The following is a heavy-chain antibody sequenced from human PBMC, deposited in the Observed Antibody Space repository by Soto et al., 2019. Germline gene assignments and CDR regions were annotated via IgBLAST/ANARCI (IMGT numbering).Heavy chain of an antibody. CDR3: STMGSSWVA. Sequence: EVQLVESGGGLVKPGGSLRLSCAASSFTFSNAWMNMVRQAPGKGLEWVGRIKRKTAGGPIDYAAPDKGRFTISRDDSKNSLFLQMDSLKTEDTAMYYCSTMGSSWVAWGQGTLVTVSS. CDR1: SFTFSNAW. CDR2: IKRKTAGGPI. V-gene: IGHV3-15*07. J-gene: IGHJ1*01. D-gene: IGHD6-13*01.